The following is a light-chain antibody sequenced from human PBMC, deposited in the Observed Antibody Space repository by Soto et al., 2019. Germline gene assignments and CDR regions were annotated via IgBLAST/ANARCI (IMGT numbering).Light chain of an antibody. CDR2: DVS. V-gene: IGLV2-14*01. CDR3: SSYTGSNTPVV. J-gene: IGLJ2*01. Sequence: QSALTQPASVSGSPGQSSTISCTGTGSDVGGYNYVSWYQQHPVNAPNLMIFDVSNGPSGVSNRFSGSKSGNSASLTISGLPAEDDADYYCSSYTGSNTPVVFGGGTKPTVL. CDR1: GSDVGGYNY.